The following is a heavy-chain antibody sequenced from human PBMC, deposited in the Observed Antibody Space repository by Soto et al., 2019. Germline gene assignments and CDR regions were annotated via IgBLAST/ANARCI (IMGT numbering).Heavy chain of an antibody. J-gene: IGHJ5*02. CDR3: ARFSGSSWYWFDP. Sequence: PGESLKISCKGSGYSFTTYWIGWVRQVPGKGLEWMGIIYPGDSDTRYSPSFQGQVTISADKSISTAYLQWSSLKASDTAMYYCARFSGSSWYWFDPWGQGTLVTVSS. CDR1: GYSFTTYW. D-gene: IGHD6-13*01. V-gene: IGHV5-51*01. CDR2: IYPGDSDT.